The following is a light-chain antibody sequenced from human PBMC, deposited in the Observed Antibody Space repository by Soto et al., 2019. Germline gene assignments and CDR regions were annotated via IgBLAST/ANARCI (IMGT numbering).Light chain of an antibody. V-gene: IGLV2-14*01. Sequence: QSALTQPASVSGSPGQSITISCTGTTSDVGGYNYVSWYQHHAGRAPKLLLFEVSNRPSGVSSRFSGSKSGNTASLTISGLQAEDEADYYCCSYRSGSALGVFGTGTKLTVL. J-gene: IGLJ1*01. CDR2: EVS. CDR1: TSDVGGYNY. CDR3: CSYRSGSALGV.